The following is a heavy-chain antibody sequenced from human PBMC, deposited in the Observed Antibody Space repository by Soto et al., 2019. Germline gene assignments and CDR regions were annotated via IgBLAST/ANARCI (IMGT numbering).Heavy chain of an antibody. D-gene: IGHD2-15*01. CDR3: ARALARRSGGSCIDY. CDR2: ISSSSSYI. J-gene: IGHJ4*02. V-gene: IGHV3-21*01. Sequence: GGSLRLSCAAPGFTFSSYSMNWVRQAPGKGLEWVSSISSSSSYIYYADSVKGRFTISRDNAKNSLYLQMNSLRAEDTAVYYCARALARRSGGSCIDYWGQGTLVTVSS. CDR1: GFTFSSYS.